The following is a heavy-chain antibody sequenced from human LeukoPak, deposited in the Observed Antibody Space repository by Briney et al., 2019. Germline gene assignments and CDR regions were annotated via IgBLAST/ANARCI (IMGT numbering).Heavy chain of an antibody. V-gene: IGHV5-51*01. CDR1: GYSFTSYW. Sequence: GESLEISCKGSGYSFTSYWIGWVRQMPGKGLEXXXIIYPGDSDTRYSPSFQGQVTISADKSISTAYLQWSSLKASDTAMYYCARLGGEWELPNFDYWGQGTLVTVSS. J-gene: IGHJ4*02. CDR2: IYPGDSDT. CDR3: ARLGGEWELPNFDY. D-gene: IGHD1-26*01.